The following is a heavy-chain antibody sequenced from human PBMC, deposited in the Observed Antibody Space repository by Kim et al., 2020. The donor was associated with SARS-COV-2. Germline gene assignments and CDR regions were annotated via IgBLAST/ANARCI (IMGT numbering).Heavy chain of an antibody. Sequence: SGPTLVNPTQTLTLTCTFSGFSLSTSGVGVGWIRQPPGKALEWLALIYWDDDKRYSPSLKSRLTITKDTSKNQVVLTMTNMDPVDTATYYCAHTLYSSGWYRRDGHAFDIWGQGTMVTVSS. CDR2: IYWDDDK. D-gene: IGHD6-19*01. V-gene: IGHV2-5*02. J-gene: IGHJ3*02. CDR3: AHTLYSSGWYRRDGHAFDI. CDR1: GFSLSTSGVG.